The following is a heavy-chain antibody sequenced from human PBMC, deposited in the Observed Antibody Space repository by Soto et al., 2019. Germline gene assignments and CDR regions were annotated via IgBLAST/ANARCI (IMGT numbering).Heavy chain of an antibody. J-gene: IGHJ5*02. V-gene: IGHV4-30-2*01. CDR2: IYHSGSI. CDR1: GGSISSGGYS. Sequence: SETLSLTCALSGGSISSGGYSWSWIRQPPGKGLEWIGYIYHSGSIYYNPSLKSRVTISVDRSKNQFSLKLSSVTAADTVVYYCARGPPFLPWGQGTLVTVSS. CDR3: ARGPPFLP. D-gene: IGHD3-3*02.